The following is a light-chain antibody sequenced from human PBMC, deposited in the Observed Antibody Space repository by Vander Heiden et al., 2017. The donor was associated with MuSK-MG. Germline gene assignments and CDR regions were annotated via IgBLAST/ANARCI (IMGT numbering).Light chain of an antibody. CDR3: QAWDSSSDHVV. V-gene: IGLV3-21*02. CDR2: EDS. CDR1: NVGSKP. Sequence: SYVLTQPPSVSVAPGQTARITCGGSNVGSKPLQWYQQKAGQAPVLVVYEDSDRPSGIPERFSASNSGTTATLNITRVEAGDEADYYWQAWDSSSDHVVFGGGTKMTVL. J-gene: IGLJ2*01.